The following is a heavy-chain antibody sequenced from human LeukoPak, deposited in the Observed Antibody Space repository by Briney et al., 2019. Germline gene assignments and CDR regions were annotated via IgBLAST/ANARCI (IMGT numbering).Heavy chain of an antibody. CDR1: GYTFTDYY. J-gene: IGHJ4*02. CDR3: ARGRRIIAAAGDDY. V-gene: IGHV1-2*02. CDR2: ISTKSGDT. Sequence: GASVKVSCKASGYTFTDYYIHWVRQAPGQGLERLGWISTKSGDTNYAQKFQGRVTMTRDTSISTAYMELSRLRSDDTAVYYCARGRRIIAAAGDDYWGQGTLVTVSS. D-gene: IGHD6-13*01.